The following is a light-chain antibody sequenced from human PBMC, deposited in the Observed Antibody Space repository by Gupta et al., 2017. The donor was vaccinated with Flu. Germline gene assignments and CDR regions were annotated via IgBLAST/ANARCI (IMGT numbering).Light chain of an antibody. CDR1: QSVSSSY. Sequence: EIVLTQSPGTLSLSPGERATLSCRASQSVSSSYLAWYQQKPGQAPRLLIYGASSRATGIPDSFSGSGSGTDFTLTISRLEPEDFAVYYCQQYGSSGGLTFGGGTKVEIK. CDR2: GAS. CDR3: QQYGSSGGLT. V-gene: IGKV3-20*01. J-gene: IGKJ4*01.